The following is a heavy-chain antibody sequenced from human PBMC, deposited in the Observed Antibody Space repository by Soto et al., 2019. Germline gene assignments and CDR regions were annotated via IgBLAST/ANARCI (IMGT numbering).Heavy chain of an antibody. D-gene: IGHD2-2*01. CDR3: ARLQGEYCSSTSCYAGWFDP. CDR1: GGSISSSSYY. CDR2: IYYSGST. V-gene: IGHV4-39*01. Sequence: QLQLQESGPGLVKPSETLSLTCTVSGGSISSSSYYWGWIRQPPGKGLEWIGSIYYSGSTYYNPSLKSRVSIAVDTSKNLFSLKLSSVTAADTAVYYCARLQGEYCSSTSCYAGWFDPWGQGTLVTVSS. J-gene: IGHJ5*02.